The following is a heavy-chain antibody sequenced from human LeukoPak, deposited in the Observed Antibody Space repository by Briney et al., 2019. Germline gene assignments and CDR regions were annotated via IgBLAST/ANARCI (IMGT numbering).Heavy chain of an antibody. CDR2: IIPIFGTA. V-gene: IGHV1-69*06. CDR1: GGTFSSYA. CDR3: AREGFAGASAGPSFDY. D-gene: IGHD6-13*01. Sequence: ASVKVSCKASGGTFSSYAISWVRQAPGQGLEWMGGIIPIFGTANYAQKFQGRVTITADKSTSTAYMELSSLRSEDTAVYYCAREGFAGASAGPSFDYWGQGILVTVSS. J-gene: IGHJ4*02.